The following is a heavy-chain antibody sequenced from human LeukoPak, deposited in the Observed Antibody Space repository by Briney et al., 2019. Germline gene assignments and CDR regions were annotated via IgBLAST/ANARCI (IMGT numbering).Heavy chain of an antibody. CDR1: GFTFSSYW. J-gene: IGHJ4*02. Sequence: GGSLRLSCAASGFTFSSYWMSWVRQAPGKGLEWVANIKQDGSEKYYVDSVKGRFTISRDNAKNSLDLQMNSLRDEDTAVYYCARARASGRSGFDYWGQGTLVTVSS. V-gene: IGHV3-7*01. D-gene: IGHD2-15*01. CDR3: ARARASGRSGFDY. CDR2: IKQDGSEK.